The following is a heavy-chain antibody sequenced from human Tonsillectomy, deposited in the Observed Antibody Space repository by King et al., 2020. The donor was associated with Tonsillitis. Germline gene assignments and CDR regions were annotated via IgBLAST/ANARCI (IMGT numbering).Heavy chain of an antibody. CDR1: GYTFTSYG. D-gene: IGHD1-26*01. V-gene: IGHV1-18*04. CDR2: ISAYNGNK. CDR3: ARVDSGGYYTPLPADY. J-gene: IGHJ4*02. Sequence: QLVQSGAEVKKPGASVKVPCKASGYTFTSYGISWVRQAPGQGLEWMGWISAYNGNKNYAQKLQGRVTMTTDTSTSTDYMELRSLISDDTAVYYCARVDSGGYYTPLPADYWRQGTLVTVSS.